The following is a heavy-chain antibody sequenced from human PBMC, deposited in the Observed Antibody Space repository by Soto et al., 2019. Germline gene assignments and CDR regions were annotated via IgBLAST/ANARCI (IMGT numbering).Heavy chain of an antibody. CDR3: ANDGINYYDSSGYCGGLLWYY. CDR2: ISGSGGST. Sequence: GWYLRLSCAAPVLTFSSYDVSWVRLAPLKVQARVSAISGSGGSTYYADSVKGRFTISRDNSKNTLYLQMNSLRAEDTAVYYCANDGINYYDSSGYCGGLLWYYWGQAILVT. CDR1: VLTFSSYD. V-gene: IGHV3-23*01. J-gene: IGHJ4*02. D-gene: IGHD3-22*01.